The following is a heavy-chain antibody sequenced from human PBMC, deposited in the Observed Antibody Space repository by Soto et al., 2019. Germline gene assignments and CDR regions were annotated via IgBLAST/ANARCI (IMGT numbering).Heavy chain of an antibody. D-gene: IGHD3-9*01. CDR2: ISAYSGDT. CDR1: GYTFSSSG. CDR3: ARGPKLDSFYYYDY. Sequence: ASVKVSCKASGYTFSSSGFTWVRQAPGQGLEWMGWISAYSGDTRYAQNLQGRVSLTTDTSASTAYMEPRSLRSDDTAVYYCARGPKLDSFYYYDYWGQGTQVTVSS. V-gene: IGHV1-18*01. J-gene: IGHJ4*02.